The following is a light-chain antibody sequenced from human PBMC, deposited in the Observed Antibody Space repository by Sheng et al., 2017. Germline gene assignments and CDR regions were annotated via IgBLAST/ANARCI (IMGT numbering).Light chain of an antibody. CDR1: QSVSSN. CDR3: QQYDKWPLT. J-gene: IGKJ4*01. Sequence: EIVMTQSPATLSLSPGERVTLSCRASQSVSSNVAWYQQKPGLAPRLLIYGASSRATGFPARLSGSGSGTEFTLTISSLQSEDFAVYYCQQYDKWPLTFGGGTKVEIK. CDR2: GAS. V-gene: IGKV3-15*01.